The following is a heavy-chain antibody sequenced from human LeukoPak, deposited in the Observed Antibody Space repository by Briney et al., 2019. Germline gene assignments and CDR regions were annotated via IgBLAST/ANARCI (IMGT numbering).Heavy chain of an antibody. Sequence: GGSLRLSCAASGFTFSSYAMHWVRQAPGKGLEWVAVISYDGSNKYYAGSVKGRFTISRDNSKNTLYLQMNSLRAEDTAVYYCARDGENSGYDWYYFDYWGQGTLVTVSS. V-gene: IGHV3-30*04. CDR1: GFTFSSYA. CDR3: ARDGENSGYDWYYFDY. CDR2: ISYDGSNK. D-gene: IGHD5-12*01. J-gene: IGHJ4*02.